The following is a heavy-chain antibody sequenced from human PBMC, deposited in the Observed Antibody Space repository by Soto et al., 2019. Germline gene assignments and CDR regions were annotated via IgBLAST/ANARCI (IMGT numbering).Heavy chain of an antibody. Sequence: QVQLVQSGAEVKKPGSSVKVSCKASGGTFSSYAISWVRQAPGQGLAWMCGIIPIFGTANYAQKFQGRVTITADESTSTAYMDLSSMGSEDTAVYYCARAMGRYDSSGYYYPPTYWYFDLWGRGTLVTVSS. D-gene: IGHD3-22*01. V-gene: IGHV1-69*01. CDR2: IIPIFGTA. J-gene: IGHJ2*01. CDR1: GGTFSSYA. CDR3: ARAMGRYDSSGYYYPPTYWYFDL.